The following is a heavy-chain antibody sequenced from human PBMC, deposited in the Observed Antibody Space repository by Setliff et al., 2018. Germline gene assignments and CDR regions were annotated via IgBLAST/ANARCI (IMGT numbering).Heavy chain of an antibody. J-gene: IGHJ4*02. V-gene: IGHV1-2*02. CDR2: TNPNNGDT. Sequence: ASVKVSCKASGYTFTGYYFHWVRQAPGQGLEWMGWTNPNNGDTKSAQKFQGRLTMTRDTSISTAYMELRSLRSDDTAVYYCARSPPTVVVTAIQAIFDYWGQGTLVTVSS. CDR3: ARSPPTVVVTAIQAIFDY. D-gene: IGHD2-21*02. CDR1: GYTFTGYY.